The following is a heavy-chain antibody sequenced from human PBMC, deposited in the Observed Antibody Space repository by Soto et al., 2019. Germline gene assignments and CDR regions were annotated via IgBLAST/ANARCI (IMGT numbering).Heavy chain of an antibody. CDR1: SGSISNRYW. D-gene: IGHD2-2*01. CDR2: MYHSGST. V-gene: IGHV4-4*02. Sequence: QVQLQESGPGLVKPSGTLSLTCAVSSGSISNRYWWTWVRQSPGKGLEWIGEMYHSGSTNYNPSLKSLVSISADKSKNQFSLSLTSVTAADTARYYCAAVSGGCSATSGQIDPWGQGTLVTVSS. CDR3: AAVSGGCSATSGQIDP. J-gene: IGHJ5*02.